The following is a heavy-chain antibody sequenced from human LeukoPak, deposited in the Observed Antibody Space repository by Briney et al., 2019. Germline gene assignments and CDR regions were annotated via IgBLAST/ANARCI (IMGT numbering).Heavy chain of an antibody. CDR1: GFTFDDYA. Sequence: GGSLRLSCAASGFTFDDYAMHWVRQAPGKGLEWVSGISWNSGSIGYADSVKGRFTISRDNAKNSLYLQMNSLRAEDTALYYCAKDCGRYSYGYCAFDIWGQGTMVTVSS. J-gene: IGHJ3*02. CDR2: ISWNSGSI. CDR3: AKDCGRYSYGYCAFDI. V-gene: IGHV3-9*01. D-gene: IGHD5-18*01.